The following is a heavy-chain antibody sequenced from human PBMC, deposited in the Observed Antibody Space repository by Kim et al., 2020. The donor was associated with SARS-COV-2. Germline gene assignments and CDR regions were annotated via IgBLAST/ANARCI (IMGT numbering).Heavy chain of an antibody. CDR2: INHSGST. J-gene: IGHJ6*02. D-gene: IGHD3-16*01. V-gene: IGHV4-34*01. CDR3: ARCYGGNFGGRGWDYYYGMDV. CDR1: GGSFSGYY. Sequence: SETLSLTCAVYGGSFSGYYWSWIRQPPGKGLEWIGEINHSGSTNYNPSLKSRVTISVDTSKNQFSLKLSSVTAADTAVYYCARCYGGNFGGRGWDYYYGMDVWGQGTTVTVSS.